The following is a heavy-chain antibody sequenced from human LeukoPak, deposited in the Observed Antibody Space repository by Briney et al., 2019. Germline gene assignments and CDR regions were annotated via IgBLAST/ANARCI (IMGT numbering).Heavy chain of an antibody. Sequence: PSETLSLTCTVSGGSVSSGSYYWSWIRQPPGKGLEWIGYIYYSGSTNYNPSLKSRVTISVDTSKNQFSLKLSSVTAADTAVYYCARNGDYVGFDYWGQGTLVTVSS. V-gene: IGHV4-61*01. CDR3: ARNGDYVGFDY. CDR2: IYYSGST. CDR1: GGSVSSGSYY. D-gene: IGHD4-17*01. J-gene: IGHJ4*02.